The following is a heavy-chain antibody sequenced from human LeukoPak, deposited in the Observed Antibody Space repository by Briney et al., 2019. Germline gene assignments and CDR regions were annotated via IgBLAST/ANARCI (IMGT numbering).Heavy chain of an antibody. CDR3: VGSSSRYLHFDY. J-gene: IGHJ4*02. CDR1: GGSISSYY. D-gene: IGHD6-13*01. V-gene: IGHV4-59*01. CDR2: IYYSGST. Sequence: SETLSLTCTVSGGSISSYYWSWIRQPPGKGLEWIGYIYYSGSTNYNPSLKSRVTISVDTSKNQFSLKLSSVTAADTAVYYCVGSSSRYLHFDYWGQGTLVTVSS.